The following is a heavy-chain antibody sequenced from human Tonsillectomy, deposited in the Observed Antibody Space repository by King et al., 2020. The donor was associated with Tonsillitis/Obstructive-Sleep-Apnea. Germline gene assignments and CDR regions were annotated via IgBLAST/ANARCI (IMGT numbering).Heavy chain of an antibody. Sequence: VQLVESGGGLVQPGGSLRLSCAASGFIFRSYCMSWVRQAPGKGLEWVSGLSGSGGHIFYADSVKGRITISRDNSKNTLYLRMNSMRAEDTAVYYCATFRFLEYLPGCYFDDWGQGTLVTVSS. CDR3: ATFRFLEYLPGCYFDD. CDR1: GFIFRSYC. J-gene: IGHJ4*02. V-gene: IGHV3-23*04. D-gene: IGHD3-3*01. CDR2: LSGSGGHI.